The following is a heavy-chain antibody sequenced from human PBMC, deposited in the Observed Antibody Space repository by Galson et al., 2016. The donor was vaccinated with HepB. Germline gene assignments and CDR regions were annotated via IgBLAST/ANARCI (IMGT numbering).Heavy chain of an antibody. D-gene: IGHD1-26*01. Sequence: SLRLSCAASGFSFEDHGMHWVRQAPGKGLEWVSSINRNSRSLDYADSVRGRFTISRDNAKNSLFLQMNSLKLEDAALYYCAKEHAGSRGWYFDLWGRGTLVTVSS. V-gene: IGHV3-9*01. CDR1: GFSFEDHG. J-gene: IGHJ2*01. CDR2: INRNSRSL. CDR3: AKEHAGSRGWYFDL.